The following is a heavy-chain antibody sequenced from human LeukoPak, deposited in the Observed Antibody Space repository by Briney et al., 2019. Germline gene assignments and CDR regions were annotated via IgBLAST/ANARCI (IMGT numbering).Heavy chain of an antibody. V-gene: IGHV4-38-2*02. J-gene: IGHJ4*02. CDR3: ARLSSYGTVY. D-gene: IGHD5-18*01. Sequence: SETLSLTCTVSGYSISSGYYWGWIRQPPGKGLEWIGSIYYSGSTYYNPSLKSRVTISVDTSKNQFSLKLSSVTAADTAVYYCARLSSYGTVYWGQGTLVTVSS. CDR1: GYSISSGYY. CDR2: IYYSGST.